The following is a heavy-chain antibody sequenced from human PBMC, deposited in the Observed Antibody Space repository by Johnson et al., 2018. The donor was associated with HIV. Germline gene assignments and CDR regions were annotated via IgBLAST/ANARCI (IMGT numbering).Heavy chain of an antibody. V-gene: IGHV3-15*01. CDR3: TTDGRIPVAHHDAFDV. J-gene: IGHJ3*01. Sequence: VQLVESGGGLVQPGGSLRLSCAASGFTFSNAWMSWVRQAPGRGLEWVGRIQSKTDGGTTDYAAPVKGRFTISRDDSKNTLYLQMNSLKTEDTAVYYCTTDGRIPVAHHDAFDVWGQGTMVTVSS. D-gene: IGHD6-19*01. CDR2: IQSKTDGGTT. CDR1: GFTFSNAW.